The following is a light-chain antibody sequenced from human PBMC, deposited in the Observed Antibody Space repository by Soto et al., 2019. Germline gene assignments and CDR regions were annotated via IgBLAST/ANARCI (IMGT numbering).Light chain of an antibody. J-gene: IGKJ1*01. CDR3: QQFYSDLT. V-gene: IGKV1-27*01. CDR2: WAS. CDR1: QDIRNS. Sequence: DIQMTQSPSVRSSSLGDKVTITCRASQDIRNSLAWYQQRPGKAPELFIYWASTRESGVPDRFSGSGSGTDFTLTISSMKAEDVAVYYCQQFYSDLTFGQGTKVDIK.